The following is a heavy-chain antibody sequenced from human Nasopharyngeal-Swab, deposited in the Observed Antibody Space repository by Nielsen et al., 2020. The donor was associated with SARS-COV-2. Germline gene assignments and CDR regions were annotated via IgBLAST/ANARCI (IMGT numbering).Heavy chain of an antibody. Sequence: WVRQAPGQGLEWMGIINPSGGSTSYAQKFQGRVTMTRDTSTSTVYMELSSLRSEDTAVYCCARDQRGPLGSDYWGQGTLVTVSS. CDR2: INPSGGST. CDR3: ARDQRGPLGSDY. J-gene: IGHJ4*02. D-gene: IGHD2-15*01. V-gene: IGHV1-46*01.